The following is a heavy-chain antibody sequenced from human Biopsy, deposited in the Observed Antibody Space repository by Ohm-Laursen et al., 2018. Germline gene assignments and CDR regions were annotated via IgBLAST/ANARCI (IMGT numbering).Heavy chain of an antibody. CDR3: ARDYDTSGYYYVS. J-gene: IGHJ5*02. Sequence: GTLFLTCTVSGGSISNNNYYWGWIRQPPGKGLEWIGSIFYRGSTHYKPSLKSRVNISVDTSKNQFSLKLNSVTAADTAVYYCARDYDTSGYYYVSWGQGTLVTVSS. D-gene: IGHD3-22*01. V-gene: IGHV4-39*01. CDR2: IFYRGST. CDR1: GGSISNNNYY.